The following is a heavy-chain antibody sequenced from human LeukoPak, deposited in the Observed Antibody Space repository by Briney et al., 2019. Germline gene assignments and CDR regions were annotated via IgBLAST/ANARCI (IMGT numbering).Heavy chain of an antibody. Sequence: PGRSLRLSGAASGFTFTNYAMHWVRQAPGKGLEWVSIISYEGSEKYYADSVKGRFTISRDNSRNTLYLQMNSLRPEDTAVYYCARGREAGNRRLAGDDYWGQGTLVIVSS. V-gene: IGHV3-30*01. CDR1: GFTFTNYA. J-gene: IGHJ4*02. D-gene: IGHD3-10*01. CDR2: ISYEGSEK. CDR3: ARGREAGNRRLAGDDY.